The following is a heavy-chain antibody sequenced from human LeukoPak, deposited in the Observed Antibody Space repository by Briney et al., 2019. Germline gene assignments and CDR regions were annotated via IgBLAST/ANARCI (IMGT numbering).Heavy chain of an antibody. CDR3: ARERYSSGWDP. CDR2: IKQDGSEK. V-gene: IGHV3-7*01. CDR1: GFTFSSYW. D-gene: IGHD6-19*01. Sequence: QPGGSLRLSCGASGFTFSSYWMSWVRQAPGKGLEWVANIKQDGSEKYYVDSVKGRFTISRDNAKNSLYLQMNSLRAEDTAVYYCARERYSSGWDPWGQGTLVTVSS. J-gene: IGHJ5*02.